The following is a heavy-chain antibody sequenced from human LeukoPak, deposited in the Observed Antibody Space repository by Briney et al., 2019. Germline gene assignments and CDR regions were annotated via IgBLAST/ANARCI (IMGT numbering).Heavy chain of an antibody. D-gene: IGHD6-6*01. CDR3: ASSFEQLVGD. CDR2: ISSSSSYI. CDR1: GFTFSSYS. J-gene: IGHJ4*02. Sequence: GGSLRLSCAASGFTFSSYSMNWVRQAPGKGLEWVSSISSSSSYIYYADSVKGRFTISRDNAKDSLYLQMNSLRAEDTAVYYCASSFEQLVGDWGQGTLVTVSS. V-gene: IGHV3-21*01.